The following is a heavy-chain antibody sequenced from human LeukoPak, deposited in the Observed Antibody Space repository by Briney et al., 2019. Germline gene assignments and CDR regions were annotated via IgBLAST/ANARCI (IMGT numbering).Heavy chain of an antibody. V-gene: IGHV3-74*01. J-gene: IGHJ4*02. Sequence: GGSLGLSCVASGFTFRNHWMHWVRQVPGKGLVWVARITSDGSDTSHADSVEGRFTISRDNAKDTLYLQMNSLRVEDTAVYYCARNNWGIDYWGQGTLVAVSS. CDR3: ARNNWGIDY. D-gene: IGHD7-27*01. CDR1: GFTFRNHW. CDR2: ITSDGSDT.